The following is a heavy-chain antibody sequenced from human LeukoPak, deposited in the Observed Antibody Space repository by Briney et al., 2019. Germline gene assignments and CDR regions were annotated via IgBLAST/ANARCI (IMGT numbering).Heavy chain of an antibody. J-gene: IGHJ3*02. CDR1: GFTLSDYY. CDR3: ACYYGSGSYYNSGAFDI. V-gene: IGHV3-11*04. D-gene: IGHD3-10*01. Sequence: PGGSLRLSCAASGFTLSDYYMSWIRQAPGKGLEWVSYISSSGSTIYCADSVKGRFTISRDNAKNSLYLQMNSLRAEDTAVYYCACYYGSGSYYNSGAFDIWGQGTMVTVSS. CDR2: ISSSGSTI.